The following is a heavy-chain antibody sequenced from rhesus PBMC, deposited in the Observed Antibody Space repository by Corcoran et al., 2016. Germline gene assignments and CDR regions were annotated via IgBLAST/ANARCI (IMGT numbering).Heavy chain of an antibody. V-gene: IGHV4S7*01. CDR3: ASGVNYGAPNFGLDS. CDR1: GDAIISGSA. J-gene: IGHJ6*01. Sequence: QVQLKEPGPGLVKPSETLSLTCTVSGDAIISGSAWSWTRQSPGKGLEWIAYICGYYNPSLKSRVTISKATSKNQFSLTRTSVSAADTAVYYCASGVNYGAPNFGLDSWGQGVVVTVSS. CDR2: ICG. D-gene: IGHD1-44*01.